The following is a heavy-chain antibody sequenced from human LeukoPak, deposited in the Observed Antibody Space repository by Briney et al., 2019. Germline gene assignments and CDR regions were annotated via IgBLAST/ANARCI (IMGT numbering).Heavy chain of an antibody. Sequence: GGSLRLSCAASGLTFSRYWMHWVRQAPGKGLVWVSRINNDGSSTNYADSVKGRFTISRDNAKNTVYLQMNSLRAEDTAVYYCVRDWGYDSSGYWQKYFDTWGQGTLVTVSS. D-gene: IGHD3-22*01. V-gene: IGHV3-74*01. CDR2: INNDGSST. J-gene: IGHJ4*02. CDR1: GLTFSRYW. CDR3: VRDWGYDSSGYWQKYFDT.